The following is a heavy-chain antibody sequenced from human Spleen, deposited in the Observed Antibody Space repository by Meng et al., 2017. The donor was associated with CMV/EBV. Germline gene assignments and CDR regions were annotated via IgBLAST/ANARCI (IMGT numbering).Heavy chain of an antibody. CDR1: GGTFSSYG. CDR3: ARAGRSGWYYTHDY. J-gene: IGHJ4*02. V-gene: IGHV1-69*05. Sequence: SGGTFSSYGIRWVRQAPGQGLEWMGGIIPIFGTANYAQKFQGRVTITTDESTSTAYMELSSLRSEDTAVYYCARAGRSGWYYTHDYWGQGTLVTVSS. CDR2: IIPIFGTA. D-gene: IGHD6-19*01.